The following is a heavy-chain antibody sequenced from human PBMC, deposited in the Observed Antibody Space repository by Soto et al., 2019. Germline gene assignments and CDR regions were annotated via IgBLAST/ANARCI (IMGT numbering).Heavy chain of an antibody. D-gene: IGHD3-10*01. CDR2: INAGNGNT. Sequence: ASVKVSWKASGYTFTSYAMHWVRQAPGQRLEWMGWINAGNGNTKYSQKFQGRVTITRDTSASTAYMELSSLRSEDTAVYYCARGSGYGSGSYYLVPSHNWFDPWGQGTLVTVSS. J-gene: IGHJ5*02. V-gene: IGHV1-3*01. CDR1: GYTFTSYA. CDR3: ARGSGYGSGSYYLVPSHNWFDP.